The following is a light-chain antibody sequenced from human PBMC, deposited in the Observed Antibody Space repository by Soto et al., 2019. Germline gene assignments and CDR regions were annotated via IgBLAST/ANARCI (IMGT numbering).Light chain of an antibody. CDR1: GSDIGSYNY. Sequence: QSALTQPPSASGSPGQSVTISCTGTGSDIGSYNYVSWYQQYPGRAPRLLIFEVSERPSGVPDRFSGSKSGNTASLTVSGLQAEDEADYFCSSYAGSQNHVIFGAGTKVTVL. J-gene: IGLJ2*01. V-gene: IGLV2-8*01. CDR2: EVS. CDR3: SSYAGSQNHVI.